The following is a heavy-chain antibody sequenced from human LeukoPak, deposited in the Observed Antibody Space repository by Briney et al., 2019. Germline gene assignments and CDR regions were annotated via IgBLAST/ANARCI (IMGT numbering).Heavy chain of an antibody. CDR2: IRYDGSNK. CDR3: AKVDVVVPAAIRGPDYYYYYMDA. Sequence: GGSLRLSCAASGFTFSSYGMHWVRQAPGKGLEWVAFIRYDGSNKYYAGSVKGRFTISRDNSKNTLYLQMNSLRAEDTAVYYCAKVDVVVPAAIRGPDYYYYYMDAWGKGTTVTVSS. V-gene: IGHV3-30*02. D-gene: IGHD2-2*01. CDR1: GFTFSSYG. J-gene: IGHJ6*03.